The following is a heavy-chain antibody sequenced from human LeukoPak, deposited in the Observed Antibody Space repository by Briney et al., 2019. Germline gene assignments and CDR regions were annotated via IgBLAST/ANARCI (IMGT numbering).Heavy chain of an antibody. CDR2: IYTSGST. J-gene: IGHJ3*02. V-gene: IGHV4-4*07. D-gene: IGHD1-7*01. Sequence: SETLSLTCTVSGGSISSYYWSWIRQPAGKGLEWIGRIYTSGSTNYNPSLKSRVTMSVDTSKNQFSLKLSSATAADTAVYYCARASLDNWNLGAGDAFDIWGQGTMVTVSS. CDR3: ARASLDNWNLGAGDAFDI. CDR1: GGSISSYY.